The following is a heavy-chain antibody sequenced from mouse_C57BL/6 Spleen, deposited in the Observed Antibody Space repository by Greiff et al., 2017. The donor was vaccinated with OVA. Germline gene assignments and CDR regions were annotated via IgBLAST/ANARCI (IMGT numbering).Heavy chain of an antibody. Sequence: EVQLQQSGPELVKPGASVKISCKASGYSFTDYNMNWVKQSNGKSLEWIGVINPNYGTTRYNQKFKGKAPLTVDQSSSTAYMQLNSLTSEDSAVYYGARGSYGYDVGYFDYWGQGTTLTVSS. CDR2: INPNYGTT. V-gene: IGHV1-39*01. CDR1: GYSFTDYN. J-gene: IGHJ2*01. CDR3: ARGSYGYDVGYFDY. D-gene: IGHD2-2*01.